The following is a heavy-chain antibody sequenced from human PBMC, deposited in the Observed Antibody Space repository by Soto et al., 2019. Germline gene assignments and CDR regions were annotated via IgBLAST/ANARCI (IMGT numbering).Heavy chain of an antibody. Sequence: EVQLVESGGGLVQPGGSLRLSCAASGFTFSSYEMNWVRQAPGKGLEWVSYISSSGSTIYYADSVKGRFTISRDNANNSLYLQMNSLSAEDTAVYYCARDSTLYDFWSGWIDYWGQGTLVTVSS. J-gene: IGHJ4*02. CDR3: ARDSTLYDFWSGWIDY. D-gene: IGHD3-3*01. CDR1: GFTFSSYE. CDR2: ISSSGSTI. V-gene: IGHV3-48*03.